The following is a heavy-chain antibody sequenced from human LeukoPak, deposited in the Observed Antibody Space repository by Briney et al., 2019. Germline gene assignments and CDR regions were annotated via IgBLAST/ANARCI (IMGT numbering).Heavy chain of an antibody. D-gene: IGHD2-2*01. V-gene: IGHV3-7*01. J-gene: IGHJ5*02. CDR1: GFTFSSYW. CDR3: ARDDCSSISCYHNWFDP. Sequence: GGSLSLSCAASGFTFSSYWMSWVRQAPGKGLEWVANIKQDGSEKYYVDSVKGRFTISRDNAKNSLYLQMNSLRAEDTAVYYCARDDCSSISCYHNWFDPWGQGTLVTVSS. CDR2: IKQDGSEK.